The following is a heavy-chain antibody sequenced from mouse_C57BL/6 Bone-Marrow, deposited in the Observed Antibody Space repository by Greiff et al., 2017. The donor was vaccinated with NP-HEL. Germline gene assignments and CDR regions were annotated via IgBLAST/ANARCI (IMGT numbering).Heavy chain of an antibody. D-gene: IGHD2-4*01. J-gene: IGHJ3*01. V-gene: IGHV5-4*01. CDR1: GFTFSSYA. CDR2: ISDGGSYT. CDR3: ARGDDCDEAY. Sequence: EVQVVESGGGLVKPGGSLKLSCAASGFTFSSYAMSWVRQTPEKRLEWVATISDGGSYTYYPDNVKGRFTISRDNAKNNLYLQMSHLKSEDTAMYYCARGDDCDEAYWGQGTLVTVSA.